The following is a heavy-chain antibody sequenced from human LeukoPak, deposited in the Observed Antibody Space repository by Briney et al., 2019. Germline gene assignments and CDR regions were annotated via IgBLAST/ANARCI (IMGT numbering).Heavy chain of an antibody. CDR3: ARDTSGSYSITYFDY. CDR1: GFTFSSSS. J-gene: IGHJ4*01. V-gene: IGHV3-21*01. CDR2: IDSTSAYK. Sequence: PGGSLRLSCAASGFTFSSSSMNWVRQAPGKGLEWVSYIDSTSAYKHYTGSVEGRFTISRDNAKNSLYLQMNSLRAEDTAVYYCARDTSGSYSITYFDYWGHGALVTVSA. D-gene: IGHD3-10*01.